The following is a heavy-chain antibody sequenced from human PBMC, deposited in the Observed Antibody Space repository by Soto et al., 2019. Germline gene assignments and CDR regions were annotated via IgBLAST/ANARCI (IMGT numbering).Heavy chain of an antibody. CDR1: GFSLSTSGGG. CDR3: AQRYCGGDCYGLWFDP. D-gene: IGHD2-21*02. CDR2: IYWDDEK. Sequence: QITLKETGPTLVKPTQTLTLTCTLSGFSLSTSGGGVGWIRQPPGKALEWLALIYWDDEKHYSPSLKSRLTTTKDTSENQVVLTITNMDPVDTATYDCAQRYCGGDCYGLWFDPWGQGTLVTVS. J-gene: IGHJ5*02. V-gene: IGHV2-5*02.